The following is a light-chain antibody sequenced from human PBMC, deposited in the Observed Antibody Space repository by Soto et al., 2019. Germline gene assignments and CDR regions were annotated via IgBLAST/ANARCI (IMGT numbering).Light chain of an antibody. CDR3: SSYASTTSLV. CDR2: AVT. V-gene: IGLV2-14*01. CDR1: SSDIGDYNY. J-gene: IGLJ2*01. Sequence: QSALTQPASVSGSPGQSITISCTGTSSDIGDYNYVSWYQQHPGKAPKIVIYAVTNRPSGVSTRFSGSKSGNTASLTISGLQAEDEADYFCSSYASTTSLVFGGGTKLTVL.